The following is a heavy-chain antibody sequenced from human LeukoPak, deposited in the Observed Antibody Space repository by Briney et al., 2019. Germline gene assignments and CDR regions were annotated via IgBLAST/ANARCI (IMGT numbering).Heavy chain of an antibody. CDR1: GFSFSTSW. J-gene: IGHJ4*02. D-gene: IGHD6-19*01. CDR3: ARLSTSVAGGDH. CDR2: IKKEGSEE. Sequence: PGGSLRLSCTASGFSFSTSWMSWVRQTPRKGLEWVANIKKEGSEEYYVDSVKTRFTISRDNAKNSLYLQLNSLIVEDTAVYYCARLSTSVAGGDHWGQGTLVTVSS. V-gene: IGHV3-7*01.